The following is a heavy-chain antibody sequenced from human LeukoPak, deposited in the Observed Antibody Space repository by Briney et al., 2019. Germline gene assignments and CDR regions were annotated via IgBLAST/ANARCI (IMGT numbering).Heavy chain of an antibody. D-gene: IGHD6-19*01. CDR3: AKQSAVAGRSYYYYGMDV. CDR2: ISRSIGST. J-gene: IGHJ6*02. CDR1: GFTFSSYA. Sequence: PGGSLRLSCAASGFTFSSYAMSWVRQAPGMGLEWVSAISRSIGSTYYADSVKGRFTISRDISKSTLYLQMNNLRAEDTAVYYCAKQSAVAGRSYYYYGMDVWGQGTTVTVSS. V-gene: IGHV3-23*01.